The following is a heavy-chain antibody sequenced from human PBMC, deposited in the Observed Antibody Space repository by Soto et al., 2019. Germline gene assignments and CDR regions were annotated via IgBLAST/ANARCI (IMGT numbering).Heavy chain of an antibody. D-gene: IGHD6-13*01. Sequence: SETLSLTCNVSGGSISSSRSYWAWFRQPPGKELEWIVNIFYAGNTYYNPSLKSRVTVSVDTSKNQFSLKLDSVTAADTAVYYCARQAAAPGIDLWFDPWGQGTLVTVSS. V-gene: IGHV4-39*01. CDR1: GGSISSSRSY. CDR3: ARQAAAPGIDLWFDP. J-gene: IGHJ5*02. CDR2: IFYAGNT.